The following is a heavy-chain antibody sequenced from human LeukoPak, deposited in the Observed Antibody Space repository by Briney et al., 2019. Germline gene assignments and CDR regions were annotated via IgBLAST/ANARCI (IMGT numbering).Heavy chain of an antibody. CDR1: GFTFSSYA. J-gene: IGHJ5*01. D-gene: IGHD6-19*01. Sequence: GGSLRLSCAASGFTFSSYAMSWVRQAPGKGLEWVSAISGNGGSTYYADSVKGRLTISRDNSKNTLYLQMNSLRAEDTAVYYCARGAGSGWFGYWGQGTLVTVSS. CDR2: ISGNGGST. CDR3: ARGAGSGWFGY. V-gene: IGHV3-23*01.